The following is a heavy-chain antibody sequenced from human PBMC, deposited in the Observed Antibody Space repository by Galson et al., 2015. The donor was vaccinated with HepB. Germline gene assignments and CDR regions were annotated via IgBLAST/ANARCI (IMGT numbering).Heavy chain of an antibody. Sequence: SVKVSCKASGYTFTSYAMHWVRQAPGQRLEWMGWINAGNGNTKYSQKFQGRVTITRDTSASTAYMELSSLRAEDTAVYYCARDKFFRGEVSPPPLYWGQGTLVTVSS. J-gene: IGHJ4*02. V-gene: IGHV1-3*01. CDR2: INAGNGNT. CDR1: GYTFTSYA. D-gene: IGHD3-3*01. CDR3: ARDKFFRGEVSPPPLY.